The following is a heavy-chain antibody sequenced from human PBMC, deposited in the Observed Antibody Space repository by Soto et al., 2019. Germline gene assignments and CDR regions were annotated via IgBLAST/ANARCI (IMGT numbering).Heavy chain of an antibody. CDR3: ARASPGMDV. Sequence: GGSLRLSCAVSQFTFSNYWMNWVRQAPGKGLEWVANINQDGSEKYYVDSVKGRFTISRDIAKSSLFLQMNSLRADDTAVYYCARASPGMDVWGQGTTVTVSS. CDR1: QFTFSNYW. V-gene: IGHV3-7*01. CDR2: INQDGSEK. J-gene: IGHJ6*02.